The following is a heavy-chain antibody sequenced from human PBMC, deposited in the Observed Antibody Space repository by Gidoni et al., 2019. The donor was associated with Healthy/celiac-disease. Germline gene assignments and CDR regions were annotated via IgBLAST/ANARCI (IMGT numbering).Heavy chain of an antibody. CDR3: AKDLGRVVVVAAVWYYGMDV. Sequence: QVQLVESGGGVVQPGRSLRLSCADSGFTFSSYGMHWVRQAPGKGLEWVAVISDDGSNKYYADSVKGRFTIYRDKSKNTLYLQMNSVRAEDTAVYYCAKDLGRVVVVAAVWYYGMDVWGQGTTVTVSS. CDR1: GFTFSSYG. D-gene: IGHD2-15*01. J-gene: IGHJ6*02. V-gene: IGHV3-30*18. CDR2: ISDDGSNK.